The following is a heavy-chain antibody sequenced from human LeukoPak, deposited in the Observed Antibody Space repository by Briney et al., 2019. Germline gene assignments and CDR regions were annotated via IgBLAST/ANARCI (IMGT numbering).Heavy chain of an antibody. D-gene: IGHD3-9*01. CDR3: TKILTGYYTSFDY. CDR2: IRSKAYGGTT. Sequence: GGSLRLSCTASGFTFGDYAMNWVRQAPGKGLEWVGFIRSKAYGGTTEYAASVKGRFTISRDDSKSIAYLQMNSLKTEDTAVYYCTKILTGYYTSFDYWGQGALVTVSS. CDR1: GFTFGDYA. V-gene: IGHV3-49*04. J-gene: IGHJ4*02.